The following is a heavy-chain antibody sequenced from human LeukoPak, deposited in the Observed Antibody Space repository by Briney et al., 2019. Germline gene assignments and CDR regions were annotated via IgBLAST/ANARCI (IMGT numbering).Heavy chain of an antibody. V-gene: IGHV1-69*04. J-gene: IGHJ4*02. CDR3: AREGEVSVD. D-gene: IGHD5/OR15-5a*01. CDR2: IIPILGIA. CDR1: GGTFSSYA. Sequence: ASVKVSCKASGGTFSSYAISWVRQAPGQGLERMGRIIPILGIANYAQKFQGRVTITADKSTSTAYMELSSLRSEDTAVYYCAREGEVSVDWGQGTLVTVSS.